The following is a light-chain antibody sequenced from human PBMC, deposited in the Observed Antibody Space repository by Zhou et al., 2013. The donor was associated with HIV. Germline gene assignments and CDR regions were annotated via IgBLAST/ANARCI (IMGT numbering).Light chain of an antibody. Sequence: EIMLTQSPGTLSLSPGVRATLSCRASQSVTSSYLAWYQQKPGQAPRLLIYGASSRATGIPDRISGSGSGTDFTLTISRLEPEDFAVYYCQQYGSSRYSFGQGTKPEIK. J-gene: IGKJ2*03. CDR3: QQYGSSRYS. CDR1: QSVTSSY. CDR2: GAS. V-gene: IGKV3-20*01.